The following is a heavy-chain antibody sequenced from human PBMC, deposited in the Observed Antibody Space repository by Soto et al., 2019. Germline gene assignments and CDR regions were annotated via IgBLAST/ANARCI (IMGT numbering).Heavy chain of an antibody. V-gene: IGHV5-51*01. CDR1: GYSFTSYW. CDR2: IYPGDSDT. D-gene: IGHD1-1*01. CDR3: ARIPSTGPYYFDY. J-gene: IGHJ4*02. Sequence: PGESLKIFCKASGYSFTSYWIGWVRQMPGKGLEWMGIIYPGDSDTRYSPSFQGQVTISADKSISTASLQWSSLKASDTAMYYCARIPSTGPYYFDYWGREPWSPSPQ.